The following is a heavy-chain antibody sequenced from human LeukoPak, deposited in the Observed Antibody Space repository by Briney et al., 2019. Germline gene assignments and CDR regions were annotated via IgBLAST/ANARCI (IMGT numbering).Heavy chain of an antibody. V-gene: IGHV1-8*01. CDR3: ASPMVRGYNWFDP. J-gene: IGHJ5*02. D-gene: IGHD3-10*01. CDR1: GYTFTSYD. Sequence: SVKVSCKASGYTFTSYDINWVQQATGQGLEWMGWINPNSGNTDYAKKFQGRVTMTRNTSISTAYMELSSLRSEDTAVYYCASPMVRGYNWFDPWGQGTLVTVSS. CDR2: INPNSGNT.